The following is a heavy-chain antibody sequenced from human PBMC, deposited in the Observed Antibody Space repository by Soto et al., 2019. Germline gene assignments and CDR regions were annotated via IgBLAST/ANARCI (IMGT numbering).Heavy chain of an antibody. CDR2: ISGSGGST. CDR3: AKDPAFRAFDP. CDR1: GFTFSSSA. J-gene: IGHJ5*02. Sequence: GGSLILSCAASGFTFSSSAMSWARQAPGKGLEWVSAISGSGGSTYYADSVKGRFTISRDNSTNTLYLQMNSLRAEDTAVYYCAKDPAFRAFDPWGQGTLVTVTS. V-gene: IGHV3-23*01. D-gene: IGHD3-3*02.